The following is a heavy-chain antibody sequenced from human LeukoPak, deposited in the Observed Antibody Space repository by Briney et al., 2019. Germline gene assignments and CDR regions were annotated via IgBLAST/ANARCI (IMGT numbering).Heavy chain of an antibody. CDR1: GFTFSNYW. Sequence: GGSLRLSCVASGFTFSNYWMHWVRQPTGKGLEWVSGIGTAGEIYYPGSVKGRFTISRENAKNSLYLQMNSLRAGDTAVYYCARAGYSSSWYSRYFDLWGRGTLVTVSS. CDR2: IGTAGEI. D-gene: IGHD6-13*01. J-gene: IGHJ2*01. CDR3: ARAGYSSSWYSRYFDL. V-gene: IGHV3-13*01.